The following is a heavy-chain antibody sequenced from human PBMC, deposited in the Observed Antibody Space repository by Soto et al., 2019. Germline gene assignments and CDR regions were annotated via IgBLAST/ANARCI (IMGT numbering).Heavy chain of an antibody. D-gene: IGHD4-17*01. V-gene: IGHV4-30-4*08. Sequence: SETLSLTCTVSGGSFSSGTYYWGWIRQPPGKGLEWIGYIYYSGSTYYNPSLKSRVTISVDTSKNQFSLKLSSVTAADTAVYYCARDKMTTVRNGMDVWGQGTTVTVS. CDR3: ARDKMTTVRNGMDV. CDR1: GGSFSSGTYY. J-gene: IGHJ6*02. CDR2: IYYSGST.